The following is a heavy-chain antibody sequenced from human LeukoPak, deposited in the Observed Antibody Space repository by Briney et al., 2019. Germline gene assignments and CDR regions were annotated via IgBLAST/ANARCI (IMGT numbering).Heavy chain of an antibody. CDR3: AKGWGATYGYFDY. D-gene: IGHD3-10*01. V-gene: IGHV3-23*01. CDR1: GFTFSTYA. CDR2: LSGSGDNT. Sequence: GGPLRLSCAASGFTFSTYALSWFRQAPGKGLNWVSTLSGSGDNTYYADSVKGRFTISRDSSHDTLYVQMNSLRAEDTAVYYCAKGWGATYGYFDYWGQGILVTVSS. J-gene: IGHJ4*02.